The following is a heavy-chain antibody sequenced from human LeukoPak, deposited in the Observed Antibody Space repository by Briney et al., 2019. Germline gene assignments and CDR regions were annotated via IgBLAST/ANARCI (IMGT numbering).Heavy chain of an antibody. CDR1: GYSLTTYW. CDR3: ARQVRDVPGAFDI. J-gene: IGHJ3*02. Sequence: GEFPETFRNVSGYSLTTYWNTLGRQMPGKGVGWVGMMDLGAYNTNYGPSFHGHVTNSTDKSISTAYLQWSSLKASDTAMYYYARQVRDVPGAFDIWGQGKMVTVSS. D-gene: IGHD5-24*01. V-gene: IGHV5-10-1*01. CDR2: MDLGAYNT.